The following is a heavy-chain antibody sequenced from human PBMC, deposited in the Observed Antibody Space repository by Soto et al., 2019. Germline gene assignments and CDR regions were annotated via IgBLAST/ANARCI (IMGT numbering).Heavy chain of an antibody. D-gene: IGHD2-2*01. CDR1: GFTFGDYA. V-gene: IGHV3-49*04. J-gene: IGHJ6*02. Sequence: PGGSLRLSCTASGFTFGDYAMSWVRQAPGKGLEWVGFIRSKAYGGTTEYAAPVKGRFTISRDDSKSIAYLQMNSLKTEDTAVYYCTTPPEDVVVPAASRGYYYYGMDVWGQGTTVTVS. CDR3: TTPPEDVVVPAASRGYYYYGMDV. CDR2: IRSKAYGGTT.